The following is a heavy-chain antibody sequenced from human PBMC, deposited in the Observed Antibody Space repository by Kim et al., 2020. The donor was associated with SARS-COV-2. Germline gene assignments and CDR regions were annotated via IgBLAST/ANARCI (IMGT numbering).Heavy chain of an antibody. D-gene: IGHD2-15*01. Sequence: GGSLRLSCAASGAASGFIFGSYWMTWVRQVPGKGLEWVANIKQDGSQKYYVDSVKGRFTISRDDAKNSLYLQMNSLRAEDTAVYYCVKHSPGSLQRFDYWGQGTLVTVSS. V-gene: IGHV3-7*03. J-gene: IGHJ4*02. CDR3: VKHSPGSLQRFDY. CDR2: IKQDGSQK. CDR1: GFIFGSYW.